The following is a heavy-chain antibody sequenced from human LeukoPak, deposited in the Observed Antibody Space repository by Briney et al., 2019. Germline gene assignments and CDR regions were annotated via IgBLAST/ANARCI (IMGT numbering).Heavy chain of an antibody. CDR1: GGSISSSSYY. CDR3: ARDRGGDSSGFDY. D-gene: IGHD3-22*01. J-gene: IGHJ4*02. Sequence: SETLSLTCTVSGGSISSSSYYWGWIRQPPGKGLEWIGSIYYSGSTYYNPSLKSRVTISVDTSKNQFSLKLSSVTAADTAVYYCARDRGGDSSGFDYWGQGTLVTVSS. CDR2: IYYSGST. V-gene: IGHV4-39*07.